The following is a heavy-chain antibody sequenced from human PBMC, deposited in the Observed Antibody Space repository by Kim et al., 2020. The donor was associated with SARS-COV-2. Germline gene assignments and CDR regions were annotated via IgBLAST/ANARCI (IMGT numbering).Heavy chain of an antibody. J-gene: IGHJ5*02. CDR1: GDSVSSNSAA. CDR3: ARDGPLLWFGEFYWFDP. CDR2: TYYRSKWYN. V-gene: IGHV6-1*01. D-gene: IGHD3-10*01. Sequence: SQTLSLTCAISGDSVSSNSAAWNWIRQSPSRGLEWLGRTYYRSKWYNDYAVSVKSRITINPDTSKNQFSLQLNSVTPEDTAVYYCARDGPLLWFGEFYWFDPWGQGTLVTVSS.